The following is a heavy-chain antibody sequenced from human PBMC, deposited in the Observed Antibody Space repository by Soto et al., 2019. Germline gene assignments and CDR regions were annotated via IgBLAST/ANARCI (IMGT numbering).Heavy chain of an antibody. D-gene: IGHD3-3*01. CDR2: ISDSGST. J-gene: IGHJ6*02. CDR1: GGSFIGYY. Sequence: SETLSLTCAVYGGSFIGYYWSWIRQPPGKGLEWIGEISDSGSTNYNPSLKSRVTISVDTSKNQFSLRLSSVTAADTAVYYCARQRFLEWLLEVNNYYYGMDVWGQGTTVTVSS. CDR3: ARQRFLEWLLEVNNYYYGMDV. V-gene: IGHV4-34*01.